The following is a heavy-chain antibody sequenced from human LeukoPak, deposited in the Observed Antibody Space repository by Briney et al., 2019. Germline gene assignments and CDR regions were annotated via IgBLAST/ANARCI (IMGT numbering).Heavy chain of an antibody. CDR3: AGTNGY. V-gene: IGHV3-7*05. CDR2: IKHYGSEK. Sequence: GGSLRLSCTASGFTFSSFNMYWLRQAPGKGLEWLANIKHYGSEKDYVDSVKGRFTISRDNAKNSLYLQMNSLRVQDTAVYYCAGTNGYWGQGTLVTVSS. J-gene: IGHJ4*02. CDR1: GFTFSSFN.